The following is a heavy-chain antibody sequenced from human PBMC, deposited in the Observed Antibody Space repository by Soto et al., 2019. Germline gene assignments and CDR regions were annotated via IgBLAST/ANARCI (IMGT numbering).Heavy chain of an antibody. CDR1: GGSFSGYY. CDR2: INHSGST. D-gene: IGHD3-9*01. J-gene: IGHJ6*02. V-gene: IGHV4-34*01. CDR3: ARDHYVYDILTGYGYYYVMDV. Sequence: SETLSLTCAVYGGSFSGYYWSWIRQPPGKGLEWIGEINHSGSTNYNPSLKSRVTISVDTSKNQFSLKLSSVTAADTAVYYCARDHYVYDILTGYGYYYVMDVWAQRTTVTVSS.